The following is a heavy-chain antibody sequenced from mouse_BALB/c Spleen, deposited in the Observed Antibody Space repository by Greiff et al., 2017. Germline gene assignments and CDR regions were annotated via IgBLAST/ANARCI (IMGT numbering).Heavy chain of an antibody. Sequence: VQRVESGPGLVAPSQSLSITCTVSGFSLTGYGVNWVRQPPGKGLEWLGMIWGDGSTDYNSALKSRLSISKDNSKSQVFLKMNSLQTDDTARYYCARDQGVTTVVDYYAMDYWGQGTSVTVSS. CDR2: IWGDGST. D-gene: IGHD1-1*01. CDR3: ARDQGVTTVVDYYAMDY. J-gene: IGHJ4*01. CDR1: GFSLTGYG. V-gene: IGHV2-6-7*01.